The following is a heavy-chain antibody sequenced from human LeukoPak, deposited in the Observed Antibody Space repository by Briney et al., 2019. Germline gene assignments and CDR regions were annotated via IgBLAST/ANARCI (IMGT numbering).Heavy chain of an antibody. CDR2: INHSGST. V-gene: IGHV4-34*01. CDR1: GGSFSGYY. D-gene: IGHD3-10*01. Sequence: SETLSLTCAVYGGSFSGYYWSWIRQPPGKGLEWIGEINHSGSTNYNPSLKSRVTISVDTSKNQFSLKLSSVTAADTAMYYCASPWGYGSGIWGQGTLVTVSS. CDR3: ASPWGYGSGI. J-gene: IGHJ4*02.